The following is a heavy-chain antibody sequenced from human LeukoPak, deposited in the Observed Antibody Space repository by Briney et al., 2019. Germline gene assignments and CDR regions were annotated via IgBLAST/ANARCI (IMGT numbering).Heavy chain of an antibody. J-gene: IGHJ4*02. CDR2: IIPIFGTA. Sequence: SVKVSCKASGGTFSSYAISWVRQAPGQGLEWMGGIIPIFGTANYAQKFQGRVTITADESTSTAYMELSSLRSEDTAVYCCAREPRGAVAGIFDYWGQGTLVTVSS. CDR3: AREPRGAVAGIFDY. D-gene: IGHD6-19*01. V-gene: IGHV1-69*13. CDR1: GGTFSSYA.